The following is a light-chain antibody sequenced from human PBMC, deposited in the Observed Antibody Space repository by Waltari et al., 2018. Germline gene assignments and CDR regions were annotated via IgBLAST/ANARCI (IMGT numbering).Light chain of an antibody. CDR1: QSLTTY. CDR2: ASS. V-gene: IGKV1-39*01. J-gene: IGKJ3*01. Sequence: DIQMTQSPSSLSASVGDRVPITCRASQSLTTYLHWYQQNPGKAPKLLVYASSNFQTGVSSRFSGSGSGTDFTLTISSLEPEDFATYYCQQTYGSPPTFGPGTKVDI. CDR3: QQTYGSPPT.